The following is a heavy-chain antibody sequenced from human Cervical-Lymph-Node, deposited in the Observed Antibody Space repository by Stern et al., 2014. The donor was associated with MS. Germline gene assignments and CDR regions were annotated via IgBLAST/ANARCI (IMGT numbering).Heavy chain of an antibody. CDR2: LYPNRDDP. CDR1: GYTFTAFF. V-gene: IGHV1-2*06. CDR3: AREATRIVVGIDY. D-gene: IGHD3-22*01. Sequence: QVQLGQSGTKMQKPGASVKVSCKASGYTFTAFFIHWVRQVPGQGLEWMGRLYPNRDDPSYALNFQDRVTLTRDASIGTAYLELGRLTSAGTAVYYCAREATRIVVGIDYWGQGTQVIVSS. J-gene: IGHJ4*02.